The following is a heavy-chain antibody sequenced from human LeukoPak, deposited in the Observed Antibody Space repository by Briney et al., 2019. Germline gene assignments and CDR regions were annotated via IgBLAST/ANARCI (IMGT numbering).Heavy chain of an antibody. CDR2: ISGSGDST. V-gene: IGHV3-23*01. D-gene: IGHD2-21*02. CDR3: ARDRHIVVVTGLFDP. J-gene: IGHJ5*02. CDR1: GFTFSTYA. Sequence: PGGSLRLSCAASGFTFSTYAVNWVRQAPGKGLEWVSTISGSGDSTYYADSVKGRFTISRDNSKNTLYLQMNSLRAEDTAVYYCARDRHIVVVTGLFDPWGREPWSPSPQ.